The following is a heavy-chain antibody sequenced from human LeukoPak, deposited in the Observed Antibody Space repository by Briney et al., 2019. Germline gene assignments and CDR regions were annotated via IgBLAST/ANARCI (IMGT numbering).Heavy chain of an antibody. CDR3: ARRRTYYYDSSGYYWTGPFDY. V-gene: IGHV4-34*01. CDR1: GGSFSGYY. Sequence: SETLSLTCAVYGGSFSGYYWSWIRQPPGKGLEWIGEINHSGSTNYNPSLKSRVTISVDTSKNQFSLKLSSVTAADTAVYYCARRRTYYYDSSGYYWTGPFDYWGQGTLVTVSS. CDR2: INHSGST. J-gene: IGHJ4*02. D-gene: IGHD3-22*01.